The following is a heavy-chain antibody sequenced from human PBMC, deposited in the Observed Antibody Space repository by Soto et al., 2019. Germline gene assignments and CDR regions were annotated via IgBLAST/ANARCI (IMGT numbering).Heavy chain of an antibody. D-gene: IGHD3-22*01. Sequence: QVQLQESGPGLVKPSQTLSLTCTVSGGSISSGGYYWSWIRQHPGKGLEWIGYIYYSGSTYYNPSLKSRVTISVDTSKNQFSLKLSSVTAADTAVYYCNLYYYDSSGSIVSGNYYGMDVCAQGTTVTVSS. CDR3: NLYYYDSSGSIVSGNYYGMDV. CDR2: IYYSGST. J-gene: IGHJ6*02. CDR1: GGSISSGGYY. V-gene: IGHV4-31*03.